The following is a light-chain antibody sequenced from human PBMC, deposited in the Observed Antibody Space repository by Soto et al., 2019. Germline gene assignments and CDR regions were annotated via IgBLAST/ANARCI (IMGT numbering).Light chain of an antibody. CDR1: QSISSY. J-gene: IGKJ4*01. CDR2: ATS. Sequence: DIQMTQSPSSLSASVGDRVTITCRASQSISSYLNWYQQKPGKAPKLLIYATSSLQSGVPPRFSGSGSGTDFTLTISSLEPEDFATYQSPHNYRTPVPFGGGTKVEIK. CDR3: PHNYRTPVP. V-gene: IGKV1-39*01.